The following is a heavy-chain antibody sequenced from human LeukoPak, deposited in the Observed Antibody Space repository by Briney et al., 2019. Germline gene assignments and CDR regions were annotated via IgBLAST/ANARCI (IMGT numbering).Heavy chain of an antibody. Sequence: SETLSLTCTVSGGSTSSGSYYWSWIRQPAGKGLEWIGRIYTSGSTNYNPSLKSRVTISLDTSKNQFSLKLSSVTAADTAVHYCARVSGGSYSGLGAFDIWGQGTMVTVSS. J-gene: IGHJ3*02. D-gene: IGHD1-26*01. V-gene: IGHV4-61*02. CDR2: IYTSGST. CDR1: GGSTSSGSYY. CDR3: ARVSGGSYSGLGAFDI.